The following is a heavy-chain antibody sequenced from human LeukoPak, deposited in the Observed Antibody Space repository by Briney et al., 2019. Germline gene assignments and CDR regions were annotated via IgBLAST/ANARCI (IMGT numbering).Heavy chain of an antibody. Sequence: ASVKVSCKVSGYTLTELSMHWVRQAPGKGLEWMGGFDPEDGETIYAQKFQGRVTMTEDTSTDTAYMQLSSLRSEYTAVYYCATSGSKPFDYWGQGTLVTVSS. CDR3: ATSGSKPFDY. D-gene: IGHD1-26*01. CDR1: GYTLTELS. J-gene: IGHJ4*02. V-gene: IGHV1-24*01. CDR2: FDPEDGET.